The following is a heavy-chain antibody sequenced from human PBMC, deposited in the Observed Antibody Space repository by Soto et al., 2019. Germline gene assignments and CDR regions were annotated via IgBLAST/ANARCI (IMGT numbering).Heavy chain of an antibody. CDR1: GCTCIGYA. CDR3: AKVFRATVTISSNFDY. Sequence: GGSLRLSCGASGCTCIGYAVSCIRRAPGRGLEWVSTISGSGATTFYADSVKGRFTISRDNSKNTLYVDVNSLGAEDTAVYFCAKVFRATVTISSNFDYWGRGTLVTVSS. J-gene: IGHJ4*02. V-gene: IGHV3-23*01. CDR2: ISGSGATT. D-gene: IGHD4-17*01.